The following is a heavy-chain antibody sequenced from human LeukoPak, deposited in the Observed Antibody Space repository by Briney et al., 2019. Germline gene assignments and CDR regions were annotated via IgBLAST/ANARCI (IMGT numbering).Heavy chain of an antibody. CDR3: ARESIVVVPAALASWDWFDA. CDR1: GYTFTGYY. V-gene: IGHV1-2*02. CDR2: INPNSGGT. Sequence: ASVKVSCKASGYTFTGYYMHWVRQAPGQGLEWMGWINPNSGGTNYAQKFQGRVTMTRDTSISTAYMELSRLRSDDTAVYYCARESIVVVPAALASWDWFDAWGQGTLVTVSS. J-gene: IGHJ5*02. D-gene: IGHD2-2*01.